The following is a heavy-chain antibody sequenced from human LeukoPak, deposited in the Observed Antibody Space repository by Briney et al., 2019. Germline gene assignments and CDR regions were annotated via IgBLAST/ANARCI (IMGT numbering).Heavy chain of an antibody. V-gene: IGHV1-8*01. CDR1: GYTFTSYD. CDR3: ARSPHRYYFDY. J-gene: IGHJ4*02. Sequence: ASVKVSCKASGYTFTSYDINWVRQATGQGLEWMGWMNPNSYNTGYAQEFQGRLTMTRNTSISTAYMELSSLRSEDTAVYYCARSPHRYYFDYWGQGTLVTVSS. CDR2: MNPNSYNT.